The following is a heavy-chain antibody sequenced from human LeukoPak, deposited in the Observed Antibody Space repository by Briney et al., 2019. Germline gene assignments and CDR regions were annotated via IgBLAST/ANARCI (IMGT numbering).Heavy chain of an antibody. CDR3: AATSRLSGASTYFYYGMDV. D-gene: IGHD1-26*01. Sequence: GESLKISCKGSGYNFTSCWIAWVRQMPGKGLEWMGIIYPGDSDTRYNPSFQSQVSISVDKSISTAYLQWSSLRASDTARYYRAATSRLSGASTYFYYGMDVWGQGTTVTVSS. J-gene: IGHJ6*02. V-gene: IGHV5-51*01. CDR1: GYNFTSCW. CDR2: IYPGDSDT.